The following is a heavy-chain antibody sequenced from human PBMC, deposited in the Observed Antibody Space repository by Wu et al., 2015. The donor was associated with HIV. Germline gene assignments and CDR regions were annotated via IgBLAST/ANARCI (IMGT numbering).Heavy chain of an antibody. CDR3: AKGVVPAIIHWFDS. CDR2: IRGYNGNT. D-gene: IGHD2-2*01. V-gene: IGHV1-18*01. Sequence: QLLQSGAEVRKPGASVKVSCKTSGYTFRNYGISWVRQAPGQGLEWMGWIRGYNGNTYYAQKFQDRVIMTIDMSTNTAYMELQTLRSDDTAIYYCAKGVVPAIIHWFDSWGQGTLVTVSS. J-gene: IGHJ5*01. CDR1: GYTFRNYG.